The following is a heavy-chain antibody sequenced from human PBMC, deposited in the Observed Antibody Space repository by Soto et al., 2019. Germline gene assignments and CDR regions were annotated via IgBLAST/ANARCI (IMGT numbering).Heavy chain of an antibody. CDR2: ASYDGSYK. Sequence: QVQLVESGGGVVQPGRSLRLSCAASGFTFSSFGMHWVRQAPGTGLEWVAVASYDGSYKYYADSVKGRFTISRDNSKNTLYLQMNSLRAEDTAVYYCAKEGSVVATTPDFDYWGQGTLVTVSS. V-gene: IGHV3-30*18. J-gene: IGHJ4*02. D-gene: IGHD5-12*01. CDR3: AKEGSVVATTPDFDY. CDR1: GFTFSSFG.